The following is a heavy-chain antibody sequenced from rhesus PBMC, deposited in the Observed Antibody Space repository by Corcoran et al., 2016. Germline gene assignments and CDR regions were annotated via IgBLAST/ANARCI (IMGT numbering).Heavy chain of an antibody. D-gene: IGHD4-29*01. J-gene: IGHJ6*01. CDR3: ASMGSSYVFNGLDS. CDR2: TYGSVSHP. V-gene: IGHV4-169*02. Sequence: QLQLQESGPGLVKPSETLSVTCAVSGGSISSSYWSWIRQAPGKGLEWIGYTYGSVSHPTNHPSLKSRVTLSVYTATNQISLKLSSVTAADTAVYYCASMGSSYVFNGLDSWGQGVVVTVSS. CDR1: GGSISSSY.